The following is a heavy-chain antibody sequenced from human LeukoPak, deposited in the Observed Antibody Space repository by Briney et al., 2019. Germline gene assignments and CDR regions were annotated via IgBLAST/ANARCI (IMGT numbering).Heavy chain of an antibody. J-gene: IGHJ6*04. CDR3: ARDRTDYVWGSPDNIDGMDV. V-gene: IGHV3-53*01. Sequence: GGSLRLSCAASGFTVSSNYMSWVRQAPGKGLEWVSVIYSGGSTYYADSVKGRFTISRDNSKNTLYLQMNSLRAEDTAVYYCARDRTDYVWGSPDNIDGMDVWGKGTTVTVSS. CDR2: IYSGGST. CDR1: GFTVSSNY. D-gene: IGHD3-16*01.